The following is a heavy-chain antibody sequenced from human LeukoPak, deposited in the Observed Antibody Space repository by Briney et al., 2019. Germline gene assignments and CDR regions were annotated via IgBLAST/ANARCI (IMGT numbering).Heavy chain of an antibody. J-gene: IGHJ5*02. V-gene: IGHV1-69*05. Sequence: SVKVSCKASGGTFSSYAISWVRQAPGQGLEWMGGTIPIFGTANYAQKFQGRVTITTDESTSTAYMELSSLRSEDTAVYYCARIVDTAPNWFDPWGQGTLVTVSS. CDR3: ARIVDTAPNWFDP. D-gene: IGHD5-18*01. CDR2: TIPIFGTA. CDR1: GGTFSSYA.